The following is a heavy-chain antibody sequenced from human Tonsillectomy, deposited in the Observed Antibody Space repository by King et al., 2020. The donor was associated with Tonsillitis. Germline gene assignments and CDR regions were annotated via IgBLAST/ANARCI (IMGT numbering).Heavy chain of an antibody. CDR1: GGSISSGGYS. D-gene: IGHD3-10*01. V-gene: IGHV4-30-4*07. CDR3: ARAGWFGKLSVRYFDY. CDR2: IYYSGST. Sequence: QLQESGPGLVKPSQTLSLTCAVSGGSISSGGYSWSWIRQPPGKGLEWIGNIYYSGSTYYNPSFKSRVNISIDTSKNQFSLKLRSVTAADTAVYYCARAGWFGKLSVRYFDYWGQGTLVTVSS. J-gene: IGHJ4*02.